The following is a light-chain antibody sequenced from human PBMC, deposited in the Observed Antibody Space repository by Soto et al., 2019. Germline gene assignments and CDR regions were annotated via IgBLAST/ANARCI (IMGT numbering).Light chain of an antibody. CDR3: QQRNNWPPVT. Sequence: EILLTQSPSTLSLSPGERATLSCGASQSVSRHSAWYQPTPGQAPRLLIYDASNRATGIPARFSGSGSGTDFTLTISSLEREDFAVYYCQQRNNWPPVTFGGGTKVDIK. J-gene: IGKJ4*01. CDR2: DAS. V-gene: IGKV3-11*01. CDR1: QSVSRH.